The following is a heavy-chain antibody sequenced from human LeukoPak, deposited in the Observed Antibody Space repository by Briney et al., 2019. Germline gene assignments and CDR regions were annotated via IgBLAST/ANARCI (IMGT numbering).Heavy chain of an antibody. D-gene: IGHD4-11*01. CDR1: GFTFSSFG. Sequence: GGSLRLSCAASGFTFSSFGIHWVRQAPGKGLEWVAFIRYDGSNKYYADSVKGRFTISRDNSKNTLYLQMNSLRAEDTAVYYCAKEKEQHSNYGLIYFDYWGQGTLVTVSS. J-gene: IGHJ4*02. V-gene: IGHV3-30*02. CDR3: AKEKEQHSNYGLIYFDY. CDR2: IRYDGSNK.